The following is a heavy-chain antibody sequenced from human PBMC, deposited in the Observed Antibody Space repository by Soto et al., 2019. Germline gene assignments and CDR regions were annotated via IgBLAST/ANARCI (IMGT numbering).Heavy chain of an antibody. Sequence: GGSLRLSCAASGFTFSSYAMHWVRQAPGKGLEWVAVISYDGSNKYYADSVKGRFTISRDNSKNTLYLQMNSLRAEDTAVYYCARQYYDSSGYYPFDYWGQGTLVTVSS. V-gene: IGHV3-30-3*01. CDR2: ISYDGSNK. CDR1: GFTFSSYA. D-gene: IGHD3-22*01. CDR3: ARQYYDSSGYYPFDY. J-gene: IGHJ4*02.